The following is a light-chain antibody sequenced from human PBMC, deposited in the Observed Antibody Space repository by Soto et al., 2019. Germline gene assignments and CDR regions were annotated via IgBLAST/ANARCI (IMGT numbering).Light chain of an antibody. J-gene: IGKJ1*01. CDR1: QSISSW. CDR3: QQYNSYPWT. CDR2: KAS. Sequence: DIQMTQSPSTLSASVGDRVTITCRASQSISSWLDWYQQKPGKAPKLLIYKASSLESGVPSRFSGSGSGTEFTLTISSLQPDDFATYYCQQYNSYPWTFGQGTKVKIK. V-gene: IGKV1-5*03.